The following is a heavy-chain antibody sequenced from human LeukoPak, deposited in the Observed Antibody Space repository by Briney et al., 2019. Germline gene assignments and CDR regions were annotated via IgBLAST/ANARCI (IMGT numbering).Heavy chain of an antibody. V-gene: IGHV1-2*02. CDR3: ARDYPEQQLRYGDY. D-gene: IGHD6-13*01. J-gene: IGHJ4*02. Sequence: GASVKVSCKASGYTFTGYYMHWVRQAPGQGLEWMGWINPNSGGTNYAQKFQGRVTMTRDTSISTAYMELSRLRSDDTAVYYCARDYPEQQLRYGDYWGQGTLVTVSS. CDR2: INPNSGGT. CDR1: GYTFTGYY.